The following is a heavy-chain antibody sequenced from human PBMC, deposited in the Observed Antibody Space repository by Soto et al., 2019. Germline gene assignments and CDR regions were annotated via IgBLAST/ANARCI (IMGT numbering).Heavy chain of an antibody. V-gene: IGHV4-31*03. CDR2: VYYSGST. CDR1: GGSINSGGYY. Sequence: QVQLQESGPGLVKPSQTLSLTCTVSGGSINSGGYYWSWIRQHPGKGLEWIGYVYYSGSTYYNPCLMSRVTRSVDTSNNQFSVKLSSVTAADTAVYYCAREEVAYYDSGSYNWFDPWGQGTLVTVSS. J-gene: IGHJ5*02. CDR3: AREEVAYYDSGSYNWFDP. D-gene: IGHD3-10*01.